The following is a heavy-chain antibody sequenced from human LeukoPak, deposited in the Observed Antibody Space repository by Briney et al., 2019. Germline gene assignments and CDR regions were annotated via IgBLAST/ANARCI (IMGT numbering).Heavy chain of an antibody. CDR2: IYHSGST. CDR1: GGSISSGGYS. Sequence: SQTLSLTCAVSGGSISSGGYSWSWIRQPPGKGLEWIGYIYHSGSTYYSPSLKSRVTISVDRSKNQFSLKLSSVTAADTAVYYCARGRGLFTAYYFDYWGQGTLVTVSS. J-gene: IGHJ4*02. CDR3: ARGRGLFTAYYFDY. D-gene: IGHD3-22*01. V-gene: IGHV4-30-2*01.